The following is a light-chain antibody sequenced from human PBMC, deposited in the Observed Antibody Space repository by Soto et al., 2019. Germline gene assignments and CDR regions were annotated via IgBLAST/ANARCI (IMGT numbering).Light chain of an antibody. J-gene: IGLJ2*01. CDR1: DEDIGGYNY. V-gene: IGLV2-8*01. Sequence: QSVLTQPPSASGSPGQSVTISCTGTDEDIGGYNYVSWYQQRPGSVPKVIIFEVSQRPSGVPDRFFGSKSGNTASLTVSGLQAEDEASYYCSSYAGANTLIFGGGTKLTVL. CDR2: EVS. CDR3: SSYAGANTLI.